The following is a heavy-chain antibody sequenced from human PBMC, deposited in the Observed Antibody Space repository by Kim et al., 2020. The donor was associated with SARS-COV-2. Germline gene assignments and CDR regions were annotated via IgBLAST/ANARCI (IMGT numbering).Heavy chain of an antibody. CDR1: GGSISSGGYY. Sequence: SETLSLTCTVSGGSISSGGYYWSWIRQHPGKGLEWIGYIYYSGSTYYNPSLKSRVTISVDTSKNQFSLKLSSVTAADTAVYYCARDMMTTVTKGWFDPWGQGTLVTVSS. D-gene: IGHD4-17*01. V-gene: IGHV4-31*03. CDR2: IYYSGST. CDR3: ARDMMTTVTKGWFDP. J-gene: IGHJ5*02.